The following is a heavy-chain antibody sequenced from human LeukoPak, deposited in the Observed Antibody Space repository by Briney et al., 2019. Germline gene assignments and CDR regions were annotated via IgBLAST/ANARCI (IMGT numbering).Heavy chain of an antibody. D-gene: IGHD6-13*01. CDR3: ARVRPAALDV. CDR1: GYSISSGYY. CDR2: IYHSGST. Sequence: PSETLSLTCTVPGYSISSGYYWGWIRQPPGKGLEWIGSIYHSGSTYYNPSLKSRVTISVDTSKNQFSLKLSSVTAADTAVYYCARVRPAALDVWGKGTTVTVSS. J-gene: IGHJ6*04. V-gene: IGHV4-38-2*02.